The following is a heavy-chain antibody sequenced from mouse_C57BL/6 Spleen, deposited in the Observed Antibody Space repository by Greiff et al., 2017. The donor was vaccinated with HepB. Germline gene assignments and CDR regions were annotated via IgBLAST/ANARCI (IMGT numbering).Heavy chain of an antibody. Sequence: VQLVESGAELVRPGASVTLSCKASGYTFTDYEMHWVKQTPVHGLEWIGAIDPETGGTAYNQKFKGKAILTADKSSSTAYMELRSLTSEDSAVYYCTRWTAPMDYWGQGTSVTVSS. CDR2: IDPETGGT. CDR3: TRWTAPMDY. V-gene: IGHV1-15*01. D-gene: IGHD3-3*01. J-gene: IGHJ4*01. CDR1: GYTFTDYE.